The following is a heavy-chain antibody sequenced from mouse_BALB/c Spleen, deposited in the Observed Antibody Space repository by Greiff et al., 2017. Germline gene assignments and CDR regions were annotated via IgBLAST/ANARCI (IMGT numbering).Heavy chain of an antibody. CDR1: GYTFTNYW. J-gene: IGHJ4*01. Sequence: VHLVESGAELVRPGTSVKISCKASGYTFTNYWLGWVKQRPGHGLEWIGDIYPGGGYTNYNEKFKGKATLTADTSSSTAYMQLSSLTSEDSAVYFCARGDYGSSHPYAMDYWGQGTSVTVSS. CDR3: ARGDYGSSHPYAMDY. CDR2: IYPGGGYT. D-gene: IGHD1-1*01. V-gene: IGHV1-63*02.